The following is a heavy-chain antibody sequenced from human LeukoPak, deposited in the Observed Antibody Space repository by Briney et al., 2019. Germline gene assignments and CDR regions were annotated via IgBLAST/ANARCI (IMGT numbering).Heavy chain of an antibody. D-gene: IGHD4-17*01. CDR3: AKGPYGDYVLSWFDP. J-gene: IGHJ5*02. V-gene: IGHV3-23*01. CDR1: GFTFSSYA. CDR2: ISGSGGST. Sequence: PGGSLRLSCAASGFTFSSYAMSWVRQAPGNGLEWVSAISGSGGSTYYADSVKGRFTISRDNSKNTLYLQMNSLRAEDTAVYYCAKGPYGDYVLSWFDPWGQGTLVTVSS.